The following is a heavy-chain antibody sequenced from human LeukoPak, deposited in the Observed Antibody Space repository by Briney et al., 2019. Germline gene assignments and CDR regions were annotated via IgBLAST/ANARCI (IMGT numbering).Heavy chain of an antibody. D-gene: IGHD6-13*01. Sequence: PGGSLRLSCAASGFTFSSYAMSWVRQAPGKGLEWVSAISGSGGSTYYADSVKGRFTIPRDNSKNTLYLQMNSLRAEDTAVYYCAKTYSSSWSNPFDYWGQGTLVTVSS. J-gene: IGHJ4*02. CDR3: AKTYSSSWSNPFDY. CDR1: GFTFSSYA. V-gene: IGHV3-23*01. CDR2: ISGSGGST.